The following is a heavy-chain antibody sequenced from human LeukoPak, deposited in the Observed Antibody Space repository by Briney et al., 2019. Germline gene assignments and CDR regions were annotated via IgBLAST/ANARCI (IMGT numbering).Heavy chain of an antibody. V-gene: IGHV3-23*01. J-gene: IGHJ4*02. CDR3: AKGNYPWPDYFDY. CDR2: ISGSGGST. D-gene: IGHD4-11*01. CDR1: GFTFSSYA. Sequence: GGSLRLSCAASGFTFSSYAMSWVRQAPGKGLEWVTAISGSGGSTYYADSVKGRFTISRDNSKNTLYLQMNSLRAEDTAVYYCAKGNYPWPDYFDYWGQGTLVTVSS.